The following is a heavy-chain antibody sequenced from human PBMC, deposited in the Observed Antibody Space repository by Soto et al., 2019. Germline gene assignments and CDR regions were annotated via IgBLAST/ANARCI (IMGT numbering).Heavy chain of an antibody. J-gene: IGHJ5*02. D-gene: IGHD3-9*01. V-gene: IGHV3-30*18. CDR3: AKCGNYDMWTGQGVFAP. Sequence: PWRSLRLSCAASGFPFSVYGMRWVRRAPGKGLEWGSVISYSVGRTYYADSVKGRFTISRDNSKNTLYLQMSSLRAEGTAIYYSAKCGNYDMWTGQGVFAPWGQGTLVTVSS. CDR2: ISYSVGRT. CDR1: GFPFSVYG.